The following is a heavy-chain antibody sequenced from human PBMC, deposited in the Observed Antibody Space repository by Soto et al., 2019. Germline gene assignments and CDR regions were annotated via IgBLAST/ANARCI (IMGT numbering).Heavy chain of an antibody. Sequence: QVRLVQSGAEVKKPESSVKVSCKASGGTFSNYAINWVRQAPGHGLEWMGGIIPMFGTAAYALKFQGRVTITADESTTTIYMELNSLRSEDTAISYCARANRIEINNFNYYYYGLDVWGKVPTVNVSA. J-gene: IGHJ6*04. V-gene: IGHV1-69*01. CDR3: ARANRIEINNFNYYYYGLDV. D-gene: IGHD1-20*01. CDR2: IIPMFGTA. CDR1: GGTFSNYA.